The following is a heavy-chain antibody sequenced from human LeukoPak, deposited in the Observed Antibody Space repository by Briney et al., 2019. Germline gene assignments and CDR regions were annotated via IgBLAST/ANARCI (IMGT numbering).Heavy chain of an antibody. D-gene: IGHD1-26*01. CDR1: GFTFSSYA. J-gene: IGHJ4*02. Sequence: GGSLRLSCAASGFTFSSYAMSWVRQAPGKGLEWVSAISGSGGTTYHADSVKGRFTISRDNSKNTLYLQMNSLRAEDTAVYYCAKDPWELNYLDYWGQGTLVTVSS. V-gene: IGHV3-23*01. CDR3: AKDPWELNYLDY. CDR2: ISGSGGTT.